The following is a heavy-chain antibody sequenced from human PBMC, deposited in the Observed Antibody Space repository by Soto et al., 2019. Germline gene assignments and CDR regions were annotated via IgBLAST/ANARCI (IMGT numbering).Heavy chain of an antibody. CDR1: GFTFKNYD. CDR3: AKNRQFRSYYESAGHYDN. Sequence: EVELLESGGGLVQPGGSLRLSCVASGFTFKNYDMRWIRHAPGKGLEWVSGISGSGGVTYYADSVKGRFTISRDNSKNTLYLQMNSLRAEDTAIYYCAKNRQFRSYYESAGHYDNWGQGTLVTVSS. D-gene: IGHD3-10*01. J-gene: IGHJ4*02. CDR2: ISGSGGVT. V-gene: IGHV3-23*01.